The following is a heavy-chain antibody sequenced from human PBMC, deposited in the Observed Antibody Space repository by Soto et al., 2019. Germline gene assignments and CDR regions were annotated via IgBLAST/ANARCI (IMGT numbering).Heavy chain of an antibody. J-gene: IGHJ6*02. CDR2: INHSGST. Sequence: SETLSLTCAVYGGSFSGYYWSWIRQPPGKGLEWIGEINHSGSTNYNPSLKSRVTISVDTSKNQFSLKLSSVTAADTAVYYCARVVSNYGSVYYYYGMDVWGLGTTVTVSS. CDR3: ARVVSNYGSVYYYYGMDV. D-gene: IGHD3-10*01. V-gene: IGHV4-34*01. CDR1: GGSFSGYY.